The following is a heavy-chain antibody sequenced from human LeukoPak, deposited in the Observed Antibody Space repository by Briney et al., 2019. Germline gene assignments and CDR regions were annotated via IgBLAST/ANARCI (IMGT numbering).Heavy chain of an antibody. Sequence: RGSLRLSCAASGFTFSSYGMHWVRQAPGKGLEWVAVISYDGSNKYYADSVKGRFTISRDNSKNTLYLQMNSLRAEDTAVYYCAKNPARFDPWGQGTLVTVSS. CDR2: ISYDGSNK. V-gene: IGHV3-30*18. CDR3: AKNPARFDP. J-gene: IGHJ5*02. CDR1: GFTFSSYG.